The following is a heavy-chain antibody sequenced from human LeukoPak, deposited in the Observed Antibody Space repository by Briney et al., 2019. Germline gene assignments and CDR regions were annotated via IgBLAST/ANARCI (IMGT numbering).Heavy chain of an antibody. CDR2: IWCDGGDK. D-gene: IGHD1-26*01. CDR3: GRRGSGSYHVDY. CDR1: GFTFSGYG. J-gene: IGHJ4*02. V-gene: IGHV3-33*01. Sequence: GGSLRLSCVASGFTFSGYGMHWVCQAPGKGLEWVALIWCDGGDKFYADSVKGRFTIARDNSKNTLYLQMNSLRADDTAVYYCGRRGSGSYHVDYWGQGTLVTVSS.